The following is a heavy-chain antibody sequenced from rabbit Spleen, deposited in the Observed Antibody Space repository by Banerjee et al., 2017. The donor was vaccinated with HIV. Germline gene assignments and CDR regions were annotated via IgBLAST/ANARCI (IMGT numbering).Heavy chain of an antibody. J-gene: IGHJ4*01. Sequence: QSLEESGGDMVKPGASLTLTCTASGFSFSSSYYICWVRQAPGKGLEWIACIDTNDGDTDYANWPKGRFTISKTSSTTVTLQMTSLTAADTATYFCARGSATMTMLIIGFYLNLWGQGTLVTVS. D-gene: IGHD2-1*01. CDR3: ARGSATMTMLIIGFYLNL. CDR1: GFSFSSSYY. CDR2: IDTNDGDT. V-gene: IGHV1S40*01.